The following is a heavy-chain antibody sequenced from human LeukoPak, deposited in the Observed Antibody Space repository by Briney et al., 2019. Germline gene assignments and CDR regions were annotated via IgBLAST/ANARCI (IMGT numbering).Heavy chain of an antibody. V-gene: IGHV4-39*07. CDR2: IYYSGST. Sequence: PSQTLSLTCTVSGGSISSSSYYWGWIRQPPGKGLEWIGSIYYSGSTYYNPSLKSRVTISVDTSKNQFSLKLSSVTAADTAVYYCARVYYSNSYDYWYFDLWGRGTLVTVSS. CDR1: GGSISSSSYY. D-gene: IGHD6-13*01. J-gene: IGHJ2*01. CDR3: ARVYYSNSYDYWYFDL.